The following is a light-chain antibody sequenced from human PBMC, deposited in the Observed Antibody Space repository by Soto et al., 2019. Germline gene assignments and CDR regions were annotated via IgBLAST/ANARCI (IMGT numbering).Light chain of an antibody. Sequence: QSVLTQPASVSGSPGQSITISCTGTSSDVGGYKYVSWYQQHPDKAPKLIIYDVTNRPSGISNRFSGSKSGNTASLTISGLQAEDEADYYCSSYTSSSSYVFGTGNKVTV. V-gene: IGLV2-14*01. J-gene: IGLJ1*01. CDR2: DVT. CDR3: SSYTSSSSYV. CDR1: SSDVGGYKY.